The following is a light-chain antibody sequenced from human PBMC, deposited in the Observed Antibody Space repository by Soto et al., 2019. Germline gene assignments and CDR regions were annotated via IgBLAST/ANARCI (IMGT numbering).Light chain of an antibody. J-gene: IGLJ1*01. V-gene: IGLV2-11*01. CDR3: YSYAGRYTYV. CDR2: GVT. Sequence: QSALTQPRSVSGSPGQSVTISCTGTNSDVGGYDYVSWYQQHPGKAPTLIIYGVTTRPSGVPDRFSGSKSGNTASLTISGLQAEDEADYYCYSYAGRYTYVFGTGTKLTVL. CDR1: NSDVGGYDY.